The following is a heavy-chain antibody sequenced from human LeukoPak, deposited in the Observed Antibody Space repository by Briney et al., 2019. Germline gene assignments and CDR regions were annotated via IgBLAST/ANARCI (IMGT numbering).Heavy chain of an antibody. CDR2: ISDDGSNK. V-gene: IGHV3-30*04. D-gene: IGHD4-23*01. Sequence: PGGSLRLSCAASGFAFNNYAMHWVRQAPGKGLEWVAIISDDGSNKFYADSVKGRFIISRDNSKNTLSLQLNSLRREDTATYYCARDALDGSDSVGFDYWGQGTLVTVSS. CDR1: GFAFNNYA. CDR3: ARDALDGSDSVGFDY. J-gene: IGHJ4*02.